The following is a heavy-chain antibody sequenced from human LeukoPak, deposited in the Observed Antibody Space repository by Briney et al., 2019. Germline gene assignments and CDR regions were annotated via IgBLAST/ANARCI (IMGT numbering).Heavy chain of an antibody. CDR1: GGSVSSTTYY. D-gene: IGHD3-10*01. V-gene: IGHV4-39*01. Sequence: PSETLSLTCAVSGGSVSSTTYYWSWIRQPPGKGLEWIASINYSGSTYYNPSLKSRVTISVDTSENQFSLKLSSVTAADTAVYYCARYVVYGSGKYYFDYWGQGTLVTVSS. J-gene: IGHJ4*02. CDR2: INYSGST. CDR3: ARYVVYGSGKYYFDY.